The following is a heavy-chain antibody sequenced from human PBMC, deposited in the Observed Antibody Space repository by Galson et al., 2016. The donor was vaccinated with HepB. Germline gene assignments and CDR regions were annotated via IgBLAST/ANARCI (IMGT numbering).Heavy chain of an antibody. CDR2: MSNIAGVK. CDR3: ARNMYGSWSSGGNWFDP. Sequence: SLRLSCAASGFSFSDYYMSWIRQAPGKGLEWISFMSNIAGVKYYADSVKGRFTISRDSAKNSLYLQMNSLRPEDTALYYCARNMYGSWSSGGNWFDPWGQGTLVTVSS. V-gene: IGHV3-11*01. D-gene: IGHD3-10*01. CDR1: GFSFSDYY. J-gene: IGHJ5*02.